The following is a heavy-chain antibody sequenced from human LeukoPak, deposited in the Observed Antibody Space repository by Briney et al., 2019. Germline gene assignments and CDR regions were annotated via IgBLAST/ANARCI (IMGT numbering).Heavy chain of an antibody. D-gene: IGHD3-3*01. CDR1: GFTFSDYY. CDR2: ISSSSSYT. CDR3: ASGIYDGSPLDY. Sequence: PGGSLRLSCAASGFTFSDYYMSWIRQAPEKGLEWVSYISSSSSYTNYADSVKGRFTISRDNAKKSLYVQMNSLRAEDTAVYYCASGIYDGSPLDYWGQGTLVTVSS. V-gene: IGHV3-11*06. J-gene: IGHJ4*02.